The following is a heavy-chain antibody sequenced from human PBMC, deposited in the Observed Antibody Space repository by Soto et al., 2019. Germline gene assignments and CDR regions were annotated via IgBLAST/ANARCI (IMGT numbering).Heavy chain of an antibody. V-gene: IGHV4-4*02. D-gene: IGHD6-19*01. CDR2: IYHSGST. Sequence: PSETLSLTCAVSGASISSSNWWTWVRQPPGKGLEWIGEIYHSGSTNYSPSLKSRVTISVDKSKNQFSLKLSSVTAADTAVYYCASEPYSSDFDYWGQGTLVTVSS. CDR3: ASEPYSSDFDY. CDR1: GASISSSNW. J-gene: IGHJ4*02.